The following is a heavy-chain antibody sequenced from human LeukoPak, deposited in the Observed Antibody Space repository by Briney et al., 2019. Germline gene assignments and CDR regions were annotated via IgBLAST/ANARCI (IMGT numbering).Heavy chain of an antibody. CDR1: GGSISSSEHY. J-gene: IGHJ4*02. CDR3: ASRRPIYNYAYV. V-gene: IGHV4-39*01. D-gene: IGHD5-18*01. Sequence: SETLSLTCTVSGGSISSSEHYWGWIRQPPGKGLEWIGSMYYSGGTNYNPSLQSRVTISVDTSKSQFSLKLSSVTAADTAVYYCASRRPIYNYAYVWGQGTLVTVSS. CDR2: MYYSGGT.